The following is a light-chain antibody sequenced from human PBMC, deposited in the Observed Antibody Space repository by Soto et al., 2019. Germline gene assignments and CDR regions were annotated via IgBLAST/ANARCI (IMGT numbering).Light chain of an antibody. CDR1: SNDIGAYKY. J-gene: IGLJ1*01. CDR3: SSYTTGSTLYV. Sequence: QSALTQPASVSGSPGQSITMSCTGSSNDIGAYKYVSWYQQYPGKAPKLIIFEVSNRPSGVSNRFSGSKSGNTASLTIAGLQAEDEADYHCSSYTTGSTLYVFGGGTKVTVL. CDR2: EVS. V-gene: IGLV2-14*01.